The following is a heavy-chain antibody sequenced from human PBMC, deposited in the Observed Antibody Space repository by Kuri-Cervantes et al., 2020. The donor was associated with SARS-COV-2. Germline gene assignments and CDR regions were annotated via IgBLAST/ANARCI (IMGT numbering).Heavy chain of an antibody. CDR2: ISYGGSNK. D-gene: IGHD4-11*01. V-gene: IGHV3-30-3*01. J-gene: IGHJ6*02. CDR3: ASRTVTTGYYYGMDV. CDR1: GFTFSSYA. Sequence: GGSLRLSCAASGFTFSSYAMHWVRQAPGKGLEWVAVISYGGSNKYYADSVKGRFTISRDNSKNTLYLQMNSLRAEDTAVYYCASRTVTTGYYYGMDVWGQGTTVTVSS.